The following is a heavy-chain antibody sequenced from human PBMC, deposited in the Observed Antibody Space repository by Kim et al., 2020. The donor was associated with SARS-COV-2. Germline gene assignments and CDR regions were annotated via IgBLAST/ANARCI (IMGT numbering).Heavy chain of an antibody. J-gene: IGHJ4*02. CDR2: INTNTGNP. CDR1: GYTFTSYA. V-gene: IGHV7-4-1*02. CDR3: ARASALNYNGSGSYSGY. D-gene: IGHD3-10*01. Sequence: ASVKVSCKASGYTFTSYAMNWVRQAPGQGLEWMGWINTNTGNPTYAQGFTGRFVFSVDTSVSTAYLQLSSLKAEDTAVYYCARASALNYNGSGSYSGYWGQGTLVTVSS.